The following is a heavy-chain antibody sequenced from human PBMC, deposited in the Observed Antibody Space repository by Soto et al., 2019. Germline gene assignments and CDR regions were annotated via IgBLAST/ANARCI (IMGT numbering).Heavy chain of an antibody. CDR2: ISWNSGTI. CDR1: GFSFDDHA. D-gene: IGHD2-8*02. J-gene: IGHJ6*02. Sequence: EVQVVESGGGLVQPGRSLRLSCAASGFSFDDHAMHWVRQAPGKGLEWVSGISWNSGTIGYADSVKGRFTISRDNAKNSLYLQMNSLRAEDTALYYCAKSTGGTANGMGVWGQGTTVTVSS. CDR3: AKSTGGTANGMGV. V-gene: IGHV3-9*01.